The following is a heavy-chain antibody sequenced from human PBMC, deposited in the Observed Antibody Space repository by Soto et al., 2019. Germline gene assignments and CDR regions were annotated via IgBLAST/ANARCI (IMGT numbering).Heavy chain of an antibody. V-gene: IGHV1-18*01. CDR3: ARVRWELPPSDFDY. CDR1: GYTFTSYA. D-gene: IGHD1-26*01. CDR2: ISAYNGNT. Sequence: GASVKVSCKASGYTFTSYAISWVRQAPGQGLEWMGWISAYNGNTNYAQKLQGRVTMTTDTSTSTAYMELRSLRSDDTAVYYCARVRWELPPSDFDYWGQGTLVTVSS. J-gene: IGHJ4*02.